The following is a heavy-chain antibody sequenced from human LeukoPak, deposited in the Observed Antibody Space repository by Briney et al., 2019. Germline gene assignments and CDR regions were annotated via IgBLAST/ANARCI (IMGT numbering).Heavy chain of an antibody. CDR2: ISAYNGNT. V-gene: IGHV1-18*01. CDR3: ARDRLGDFWSGYYSAMIVADD. CDR1: GYTFTSYG. Sequence: ASVKVSYKASGYTFTSYGISRVRQAPGQGLEWMVWISAYNGNTNYAQKLQGRVTMTTYTSTSTAYMELRSLRSDDTAVYYCARDRLGDFWSGYYSAMIVADDWGQVTLVTVSS. J-gene: IGHJ4*02. D-gene: IGHD3-3*01.